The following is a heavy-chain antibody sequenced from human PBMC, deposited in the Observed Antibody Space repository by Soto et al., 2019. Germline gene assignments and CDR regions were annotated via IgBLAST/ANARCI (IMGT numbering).Heavy chain of an antibody. J-gene: IGHJ4*02. CDR2: IYSGGST. Sequence: GGSLRLSCAASGFTVSSNYMSWVRQAPGKGLEWVSVIYSGGSTYYADSVKGRFTISRDNTKNTLYLQMNSLRAEDTAVYYCARGATEGGYDYLDYWGQGTLVTVSS. V-gene: IGHV3-66*01. D-gene: IGHD5-12*01. CDR1: GFTVSSNY. CDR3: ARGATEGGYDYLDY.